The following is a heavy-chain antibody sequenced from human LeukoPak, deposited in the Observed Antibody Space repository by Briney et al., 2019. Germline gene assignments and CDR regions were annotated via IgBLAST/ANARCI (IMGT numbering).Heavy chain of an antibody. CDR1: GGSFSGYQ. V-gene: IGHV4-34*01. CDR2: INHSGST. CDR3: ARGAPGY. J-gene: IGHJ4*02. Sequence: ASETLSLTCAVYGGSFSGYQWTWIRQPPGKGLEWIGQINHSGSTNYNPSLKSRVTISVDTSKNQFSLKLSSVAAADTAVYYCARGAPGYWGQGTLVTVSS.